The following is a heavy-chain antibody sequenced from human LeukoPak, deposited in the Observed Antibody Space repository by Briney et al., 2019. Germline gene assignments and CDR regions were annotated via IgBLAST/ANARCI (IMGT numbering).Heavy chain of an antibody. CDR3: ARVEGFGELLGKDAFDI. CDR2: IYYSGST. D-gene: IGHD3-10*01. Sequence: KPSETLSLTCTVSGGSISSYYWSWIRQPPGKRLEWIGYIYYSGSTNYNPSLKSRVTISVDTSKNQFSLKLSSVTAADTAVYYCARVEGFGELLGKDAFDIWGQGTMVTVSS. V-gene: IGHV4-59*01. CDR1: GGSISSYY. J-gene: IGHJ3*02.